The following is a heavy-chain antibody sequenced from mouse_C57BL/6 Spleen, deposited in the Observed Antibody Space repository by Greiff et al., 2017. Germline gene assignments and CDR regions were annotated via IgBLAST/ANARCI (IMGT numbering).Heavy chain of an antibody. J-gene: IGHJ4*01. Sequence: QVQLQQSGAELVKPGASVKLSCKASGYTFTSYWMHWVKQRPGQGLEWIGMIHPNSGSTNYNEKFKSKATLTVDKSSSTAYMQLSSLTSEDSAVYYCARGIYDGYYRFAMDYWGQGTSVTVSS. V-gene: IGHV1-64*01. CDR3: ARGIYDGYYRFAMDY. D-gene: IGHD2-3*01. CDR2: IHPNSGST. CDR1: GYTFTSYW.